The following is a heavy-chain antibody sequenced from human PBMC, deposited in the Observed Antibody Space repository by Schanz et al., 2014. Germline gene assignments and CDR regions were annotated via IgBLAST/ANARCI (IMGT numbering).Heavy chain of an antibody. CDR1: GFTFITFA. D-gene: IGHD3-10*01. V-gene: IGHV3-23*04. CDR2: IGGDASRT. CDR3: ARAPPLVRGIAGWFGP. J-gene: IGHJ5*02. Sequence: EVHLVESGGGLVQPGGSLRLSCAASGFTFITFAMSWVRQAPGKGPEWVSAIGGDASRTYYADSVKGRFTISRDNSKSTLYLQMNSRSADDPAVYYCARAPPLVRGIAGWFGPWGQGSLVTVSS.